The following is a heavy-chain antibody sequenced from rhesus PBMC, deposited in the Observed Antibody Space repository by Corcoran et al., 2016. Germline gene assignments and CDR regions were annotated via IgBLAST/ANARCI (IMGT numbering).Heavy chain of an antibody. D-gene: IGHD4-23*01. V-gene: IGHV1S2*01. J-gene: IGHJ6*01. Sequence: QVQLVQSGAEVKKPGSSVKVSCKASGYTFTDYYMHWVRQAPQQGLEWMGWINPYNGNTKYAQKFQGRVTLTRDTSTSTAYMELSSLRSEDTAVYYCARGDSNYHYGLDSWGQGVVVTVSS. CDR3: ARGDSNYHYGLDS. CDR2: INPYNGNT. CDR1: GYTFTDYY.